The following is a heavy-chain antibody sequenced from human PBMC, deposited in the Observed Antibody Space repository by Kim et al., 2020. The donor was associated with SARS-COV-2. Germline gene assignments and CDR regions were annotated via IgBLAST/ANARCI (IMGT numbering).Heavy chain of an antibody. CDR1: GYSFRSYW. V-gene: IGHV5-51*01. D-gene: IGHD1-1*01. CDR3: ARRRGWNTGSSFDY. J-gene: IGHJ4*02. Sequence: ESLQISCRSSGYSFRSYWIGWVRQMPGKGLEWMGIIYPGDSDTRYSPSFQGQVTISADKSISTAYLQWSSLKASDTAMYYCARRRGWNTGSSFDYWGQGTLVTVSS. CDR2: IYPGDSDT.